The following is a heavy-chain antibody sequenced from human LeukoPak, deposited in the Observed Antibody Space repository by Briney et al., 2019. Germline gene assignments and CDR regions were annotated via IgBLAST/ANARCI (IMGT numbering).Heavy chain of an antibody. D-gene: IGHD2-15*01. J-gene: IGHJ4*02. Sequence: GGSLRLSCAASGFTFSSYAMSWVRQAPGKGLEWVSAISGSGGSTYYADSVKGRFTISRDDSKSTLYLQMNSLRAEDTAVYYCAKDPTPRGDYYFDYWGQGTLVTVSS. V-gene: IGHV3-23*01. CDR3: AKDPTPRGDYYFDY. CDR1: GFTFSSYA. CDR2: ISGSGGST.